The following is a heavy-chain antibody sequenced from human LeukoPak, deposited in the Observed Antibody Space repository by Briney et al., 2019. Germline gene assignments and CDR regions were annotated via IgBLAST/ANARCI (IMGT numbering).Heavy chain of an antibody. CDR2: ISGSGGST. CDR3: AKAGPLGYCSNTSCSLDY. D-gene: IGHD2-2*01. J-gene: IGHJ4*02. V-gene: IGHV3-23*01. Sequence: PGGSLRLSCAASGFTSSSYAMSWVRQAPGKGLEWVSAISGSGGSTYYADSVKGRFTISRDNSKNTLYLQMNSLRAEDTAVYYCAKAGPLGYCSNTSCSLDYWGQGTLVTVSS. CDR1: GFTSSSYA.